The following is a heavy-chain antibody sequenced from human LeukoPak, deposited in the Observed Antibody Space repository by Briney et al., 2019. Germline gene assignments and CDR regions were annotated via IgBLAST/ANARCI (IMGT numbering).Heavy chain of an antibody. CDR3: AKANTDIVVVPDAWWDN. CDR1: GFTFSSYG. CDR2: VSGSEANT. Sequence: PGGSLRLSCAASGFTFSSYGMGWVRQTPGKGLEWLSSVSGSEANTYYADSVKGRFTISRDNSKNTLYLQMNSLRVDDTAVYYCAKANTDIVVVPDAWWDNWGQGTLVTVSS. J-gene: IGHJ4*02. D-gene: IGHD2-2*01. V-gene: IGHV3-23*01.